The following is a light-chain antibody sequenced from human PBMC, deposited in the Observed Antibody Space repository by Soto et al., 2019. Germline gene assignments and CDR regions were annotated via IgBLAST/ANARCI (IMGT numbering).Light chain of an antibody. CDR2: SHD. V-gene: IGLV1-44*01. J-gene: IGLJ3*02. CDR3: AAWDDSLNAWV. Sequence: QAVVTQPPSASQTPGQRVTISCSGSRSNVGRNSVSWYQHVPGTAPKLLIYSHDQRPSGVPDRISASRSGTAASLAISGLRSEDEALYYCAAWDDSLNAWVFGGGTKLTVL. CDR1: RSNVGRNS.